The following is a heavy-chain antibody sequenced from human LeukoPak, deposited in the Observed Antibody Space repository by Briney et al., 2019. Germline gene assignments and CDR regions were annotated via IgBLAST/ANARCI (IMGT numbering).Heavy chain of an antibody. V-gene: IGHV3-7*01. CDR3: ARDQLEQPGGDAFDI. CDR1: GFTFSSYW. J-gene: IGHJ3*02. D-gene: IGHD1/OR15-1a*01. Sequence: GGSLRLSCAASGFTFSSYWMSWVRQAPGKGLEWVANMNLDGREKYYEGSVRGRFTISRDNAKNSLYLQMNSLRAEDTAVYYCARDQLEQPGGDAFDIWGQGTMVTVSS. CDR2: MNLDGREK.